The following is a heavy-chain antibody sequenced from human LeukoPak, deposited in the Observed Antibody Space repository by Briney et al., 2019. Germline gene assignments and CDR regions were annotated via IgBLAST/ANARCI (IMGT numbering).Heavy chain of an antibody. J-gene: IGHJ3*02. Sequence: ASVKVPCKASGYTFTGYYMHWVRQATGQGLEWMGRINPNSGGTNYAQKFQGRVTMTRDTAISTAYMELSRLRSDDTAVYYCARGKLVEDYDSSGYSYAFDIWGQGTVVTVSS. V-gene: IGHV1-2*06. CDR2: INPNSGGT. D-gene: IGHD3-22*01. CDR1: GYTFTGYY. CDR3: ARGKLVEDYDSSGYSYAFDI.